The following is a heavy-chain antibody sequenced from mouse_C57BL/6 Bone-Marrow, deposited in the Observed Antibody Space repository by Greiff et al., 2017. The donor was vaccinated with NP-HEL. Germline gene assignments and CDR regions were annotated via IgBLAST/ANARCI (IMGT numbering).Heavy chain of an antibody. CDR1: DSEVFPIAY. V-gene: IGHV15-2*01. CDR3: ARRGRFYWYFDV. CDR2: ILPSIGRT. J-gene: IGHJ1*03. D-gene: IGHD3-3*01. Sequence: VQLQQSGSELRSPGSSVKLSCKDFDSEVFPIAYMSLVRQKPGHGFEWIGGILPSIGRTIYGEKFEDKATLDADTLSNTAYLELNSLTSEDSAIYYCARRGRFYWYFDVWGTGTTVTVSS.